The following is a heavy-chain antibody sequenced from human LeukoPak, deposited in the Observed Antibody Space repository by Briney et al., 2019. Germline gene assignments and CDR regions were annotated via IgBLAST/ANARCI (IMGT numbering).Heavy chain of an antibody. Sequence: SVKVSCKASGGTFSSYTISWVRQAPGQGLEWMGGIIPIFGTANYAQKFQGRVTITADESTSTAYMELSSLRSEDTAVYYCARSRLEYQLPPYYYYYYMDVWGKGTTVTVSS. V-gene: IGHV1-69*01. CDR3: ARSRLEYQLPPYYYYYYMDV. J-gene: IGHJ6*03. CDR1: GGTFSSYT. D-gene: IGHD2-2*01. CDR2: IIPIFGTA.